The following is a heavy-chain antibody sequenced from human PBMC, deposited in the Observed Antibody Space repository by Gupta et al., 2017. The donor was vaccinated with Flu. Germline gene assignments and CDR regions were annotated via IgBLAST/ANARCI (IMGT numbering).Heavy chain of an antibody. CDR3: ARGVGGTWNRRGYCSSTSCYGFNWFDP. CDR2: INHSGST. J-gene: IGHJ5*02. Sequence: QVQLQQWGAGLLKPSETLSLTCAVYGGSFSGYYWSWIRQPPGKGLEWIGEINHSGSTNYNPSLKSRVTISVDTSKNQFSLKLSSVTAADTAVYYCARGVGGTWNRRGYCSSTSCYGFNWFDPWGQGTLVTVSS. CDR1: GGSFSGYY. V-gene: IGHV4-34*01. D-gene: IGHD2-2*01.